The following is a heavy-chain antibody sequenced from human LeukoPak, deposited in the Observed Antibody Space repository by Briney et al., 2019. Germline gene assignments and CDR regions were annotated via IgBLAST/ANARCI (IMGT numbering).Heavy chain of an antibody. CDR1: GGTFSSYA. CDR3: ARERTAGVVAEFDP. D-gene: IGHD3-3*01. CDR2: IIPIFGIT. Sequence: SVKVSCKAPGGTFSSYAISWVRQAPGQGLEWMGRIIPIFGITNYAQKFQGRVTITPDKSTSTAYMELSSLRSEDTAVYYCARERTAGVVAEFDPWGQGTLVTVSS. J-gene: IGHJ5*02. V-gene: IGHV1-69*04.